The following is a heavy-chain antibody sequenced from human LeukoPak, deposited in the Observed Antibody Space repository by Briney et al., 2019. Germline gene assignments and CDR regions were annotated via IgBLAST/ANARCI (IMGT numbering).Heavy chain of an antibody. Sequence: PGGSLRLSCAASGFTFSSYGMHWVRQAPGKGLEWVAFIRYDGSNKYYADSVKGRFTISRDNSKNTLYLQMNSLRAEDTAVYYCASGITGTTRAFDIWGQGTMVTVSS. CDR3: ASGITGTTRAFDI. CDR2: IRYDGSNK. J-gene: IGHJ3*02. V-gene: IGHV3-30*02. CDR1: GFTFSSYG. D-gene: IGHD1-20*01.